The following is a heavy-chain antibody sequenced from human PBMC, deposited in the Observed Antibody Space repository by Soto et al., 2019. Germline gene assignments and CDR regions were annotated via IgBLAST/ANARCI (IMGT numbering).Heavy chain of an antibody. D-gene: IGHD3-16*01. Sequence: SETLSLTCAVSGYSISSGYYWGWIRQPPGKGLEWIGSIYHSGSTYYNPSLKSRVTISVDTSKNQFSLKLSSVTAADTAVYYGARDRGEMATIDYWGQGTMVTVSS. CDR3: ARDRGEMATIDY. J-gene: IGHJ4*02. CDR1: GYSISSGYY. V-gene: IGHV4-38-2*02. CDR2: IYHSGST.